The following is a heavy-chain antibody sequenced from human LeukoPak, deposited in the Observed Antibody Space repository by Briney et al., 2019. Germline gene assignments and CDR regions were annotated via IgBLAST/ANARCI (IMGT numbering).Heavy chain of an antibody. CDR3: ARSFDTHAFDI. J-gene: IGHJ3*02. V-gene: IGHV4-4*07. CDR1: GDSINNYY. Sequence: TSETLSLTCTVSGDSINNYYWSWIRQPVGKGLEWIGRIYSSGSTNYNPSLKSRVAMSVGTSRNYFSLRLSFVTAADTAVYYCARSFDTHAFDIWGQGTVVTVSS. CDR2: IYSSGST.